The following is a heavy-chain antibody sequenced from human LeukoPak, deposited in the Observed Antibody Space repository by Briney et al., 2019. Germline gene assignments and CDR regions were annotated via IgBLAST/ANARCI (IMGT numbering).Heavy chain of an antibody. CDR2: ISSSSSTI. CDR3: ARALPTVIVATINYMDV. D-gene: IGHD5-12*01. Sequence: GGSLRLSCAASGLTFSSCSMNWVRQAPGKGLEWVSYISSSSSTIYYADSVKGRFTISRDNAKNSLYLQMNSLRDEDTAVYYCARALPTVIVATINYMDVWGKGTTVTVSS. J-gene: IGHJ6*03. V-gene: IGHV3-48*02. CDR1: GLTFSSCS.